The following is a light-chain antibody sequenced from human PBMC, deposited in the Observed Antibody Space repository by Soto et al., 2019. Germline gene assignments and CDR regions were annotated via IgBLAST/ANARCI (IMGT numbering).Light chain of an antibody. V-gene: IGLV2-14*01. CDR1: SSDVGGYNY. Sequence: QSVLTQPASVSGSPGQSITISCTGTSSDVGGYNYVSWYQQHPGKAPKLVIYDVSNRPSGVSNRFSGSKSGNTASLTISGLLAEDEADYYCSSYTSSSTGVFGTGTKLTVL. J-gene: IGLJ1*01. CDR2: DVS. CDR3: SSYTSSSTGV.